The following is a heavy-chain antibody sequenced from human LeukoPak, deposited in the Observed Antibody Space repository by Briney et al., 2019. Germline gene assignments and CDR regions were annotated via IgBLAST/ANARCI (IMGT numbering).Heavy chain of an antibody. V-gene: IGHV3-48*03. D-gene: IGHD3-22*01. CDR2: ISSSGSTI. J-gene: IGHJ4*02. CDR3: ARDGVFYYDSSGPITY. Sequence: GGSLRLSCAASGFTFSSYEMSWVRQAPGKGLEWVSYISSSGSTIYYADSVKGRFTISRDNAKNSLYLQMNSLRAEDTAVYYCARDGVFYYDSSGPITYWGQGTLVTVSS. CDR1: GFTFSSYE.